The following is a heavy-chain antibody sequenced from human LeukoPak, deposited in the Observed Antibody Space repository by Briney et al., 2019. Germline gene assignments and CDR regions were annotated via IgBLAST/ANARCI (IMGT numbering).Heavy chain of an antibody. J-gene: IGHJ5*02. D-gene: IGHD3-10*01. CDR1: GYTLTELS. CDR2: FDPEDGET. Sequence: GASVKVSCKVSGYTLTELSMHWVRQAPGKGLEWMGGFDPEDGETIYAQKFQGRVTMTEDTSTDTAYMELSSLRSEDTAVYYCATYLPMVRGVLPWFDPWGRGTLVTVSS. CDR3: ATYLPMVRGVLPWFDP. V-gene: IGHV1-24*01.